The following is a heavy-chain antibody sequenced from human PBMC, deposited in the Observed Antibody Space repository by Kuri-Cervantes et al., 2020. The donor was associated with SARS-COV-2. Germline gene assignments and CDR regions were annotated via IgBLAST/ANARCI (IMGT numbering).Heavy chain of an antibody. Sequence: ASVKVSCKASGYTFTGYYIHWVRQAPGQGLEWMGWINPNFGGTNYAQEFQGRVTMTRDTSISTAYMNLSSLRSGDTAVYYCARAESETGHTLYFDSWGQGTLVTVSS. J-gene: IGHJ4*02. CDR3: ARAESETGHTLYFDS. CDR1: GYTFTGYY. V-gene: IGHV1-2*02. CDR2: INPNFGGT. D-gene: IGHD7-27*01.